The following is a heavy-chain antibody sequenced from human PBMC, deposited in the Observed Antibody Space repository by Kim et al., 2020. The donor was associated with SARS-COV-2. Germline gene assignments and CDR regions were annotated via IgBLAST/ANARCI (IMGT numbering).Heavy chain of an antibody. Sequence: GGSLRLSCAASGFTFSSYSMNWVRQAPGKGLEWVSCISSSSSTIYYADSVKGRFTISRDNAKNSLYLQMNSLRAEDTAVYYCAREIAARPNYFDYWGQGTLVTVSS. CDR3: AREIAARPNYFDY. V-gene: IGHV3-48*04. D-gene: IGHD6-6*01. J-gene: IGHJ4*02. CDR1: GFTFSSYS. CDR2: ISSSSSTI.